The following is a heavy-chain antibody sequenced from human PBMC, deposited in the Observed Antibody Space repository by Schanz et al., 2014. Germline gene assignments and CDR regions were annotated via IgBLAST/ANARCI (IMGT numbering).Heavy chain of an antibody. CDR2: ISGSGAST. D-gene: IGHD3-10*01. CDR1: GVTFSSYA. CDR3: AEDQGSYGSGSYSYFDY. V-gene: IGHV3-23*04. Sequence: VQLVESGGGVVQPGGSLRLSCVASGVTFSSYAMSWVRQASGKGLEWVSAISGSGASTYYADSVKGRFTISRDNSKNTLYLQMNSLRAENTAVYYCAEDQGSYGSGSYSYFDYWGQGTLVTVSS. J-gene: IGHJ4*02.